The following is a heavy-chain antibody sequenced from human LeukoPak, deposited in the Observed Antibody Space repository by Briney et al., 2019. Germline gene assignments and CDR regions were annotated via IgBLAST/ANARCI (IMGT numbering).Heavy chain of an antibody. CDR3: ARGSREFDY. V-gene: IGHV1-18*01. CDR2: ISTYNGNT. CDR1: GYTFTSYG. Sequence: ASVKVSCKSSGYTFTSYGISWVRQAPGQGLEWMGWISTYNGNTNYAQKLQGSVTMTTDTSTNTAYVELRSLRSDDTAMYYCARGSREFDYWGQGTLVTVSS. J-gene: IGHJ4*02.